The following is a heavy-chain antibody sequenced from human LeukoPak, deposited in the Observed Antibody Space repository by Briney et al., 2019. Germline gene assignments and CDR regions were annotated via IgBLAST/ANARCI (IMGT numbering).Heavy chain of an antibody. CDR3: ARDKGTSSSWPDAFDI. V-gene: IGHV3-30-3*01. D-gene: IGHD6-13*01. CDR2: ISYDGSNK. Sequence: QPGRSLRLSCAASGFTFSSYAMHWVRQAPGKGLEWVAVISYDGSNKYYADSVKGRFTISRDNSKNTLYLQMNSLRAEDTAVYYCARDKGTSSSWPDAFDIWGQGTMVTVSS. CDR1: GFTFSSYA. J-gene: IGHJ3*02.